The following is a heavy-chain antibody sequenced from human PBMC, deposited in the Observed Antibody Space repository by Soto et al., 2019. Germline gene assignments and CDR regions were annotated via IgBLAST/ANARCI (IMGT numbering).Heavy chain of an antibody. CDR1: GGSISRSRCH. CDR2: IKYSGTT. D-gene: IGHD1-26*01. J-gene: IGHJ3*02. V-gene: IGHV4-39*01. CDR3: ARHGITGSYYDAFDI. Sequence: SDTLSLTYTVSGGSISRSRCHWGWIRQPPGKGLEWIASIKYSGTTFYNTSLKNRVTLSVNTSKNQIAMKLRYVTAAETAVYYCARHGITGSYYDAFDIWGQGTMVT.